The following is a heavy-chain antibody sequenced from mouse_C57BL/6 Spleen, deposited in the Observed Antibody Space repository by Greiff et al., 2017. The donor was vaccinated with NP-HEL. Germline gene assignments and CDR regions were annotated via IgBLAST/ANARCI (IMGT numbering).Heavy chain of an antibody. CDR1: GYSITSGYY. CDR2: ISYDGSN. V-gene: IGHV3-6*01. J-gene: IGHJ1*03. Sequence: EVKLEESGPGLVKPSQSLSLTCSVTGYSITSGYYWNWIRQFPGNKLEWMGYISYDGSNNYNPSLKNRISITRDTSKNQFFLKLNSVTTEDTATYYCARAYYSNYVYWYFGVWGTGTTVTVSS. D-gene: IGHD2-5*01. CDR3: ARAYYSNYVYWYFGV.